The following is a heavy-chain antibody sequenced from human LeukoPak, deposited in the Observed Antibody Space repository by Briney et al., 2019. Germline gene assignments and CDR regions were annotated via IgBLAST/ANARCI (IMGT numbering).Heavy chain of an antibody. CDR2: ISAYNGNT. Sequence: ASVKVSCKASGGTFSSYAISWVRQAPGQGLEWMGWISAYNGNTNYAQKLQGRVTMTTDTSTSTAYMELRSLRSDDTAVYYCARVVGATPWFDPWGQGTLVSVSS. D-gene: IGHD1-26*01. J-gene: IGHJ5*02. CDR3: ARVVGATPWFDP. V-gene: IGHV1-18*01. CDR1: GGTFSSYA.